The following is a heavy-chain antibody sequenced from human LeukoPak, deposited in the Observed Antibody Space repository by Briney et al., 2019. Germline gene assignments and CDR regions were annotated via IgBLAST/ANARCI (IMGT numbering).Heavy chain of an antibody. J-gene: IGHJ6*03. Sequence: SETLSLTCTASGGSIGSYYWSWIRQSAGKGLEWIGRIYTSGSTNYNPSLKSRITMSVDTSKKQFSLKLSSVTAADTAVYHCARGGITGTSNYMDVWGKGTTVTVSS. CDR2: IYTSGST. D-gene: IGHD1-20*01. V-gene: IGHV4-4*07. CDR3: ARGGITGTSNYMDV. CDR1: GGSIGSYY.